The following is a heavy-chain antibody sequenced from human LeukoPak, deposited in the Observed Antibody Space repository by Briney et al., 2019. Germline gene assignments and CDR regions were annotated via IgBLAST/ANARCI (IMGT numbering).Heavy chain of an antibody. V-gene: IGHV3-48*03. CDR1: GFTFSSYE. J-gene: IGHJ4*02. CDR2: ISSSGSTI. Sequence: GGSLRLSCAASGFTFSSYEMNWVRQAPGKGLEWVSYISSSGSTIYYADSVKGRFTISRDNAKNSLYLQMNSLRAEDTALYYCVKFGRVREPRGSWGQGTLVTVSS. D-gene: IGHD1-14*01. CDR3: VKFGRVREPRGS.